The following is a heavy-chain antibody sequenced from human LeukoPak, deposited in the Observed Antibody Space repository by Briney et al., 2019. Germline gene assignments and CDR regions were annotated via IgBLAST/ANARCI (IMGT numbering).Heavy chain of an antibody. CDR1: GFPFSSYT. CDR3: AKSLVLRKSRGY. J-gene: IGHJ4*02. CDR2: ISGSGGST. Sequence: GGSLRLSCAASGFPFSSYTMSWVRQAPGKGLEWVSAISGSGGSTYYADSVKGRFTISRDNSKNTLYVQMNSLRAEDTAVYYCAKSLVLRKSRGYWGQGTLVTVSS. D-gene: IGHD3-16*02. V-gene: IGHV3-23*01.